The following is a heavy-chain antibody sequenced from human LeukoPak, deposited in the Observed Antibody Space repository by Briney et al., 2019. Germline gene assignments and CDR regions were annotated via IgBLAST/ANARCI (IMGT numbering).Heavy chain of an antibody. Sequence: PSETLSLTCVVSGYSISSGYYWGWIRQPPGNGLEWIGSIWHSGTTYYNPSLKSRVTISVDTSNNQFTLKLSSVTAADTAEFYCARLWGSGYYFDSWGQGTLVTVSS. CDR1: GYSISSGYY. D-gene: IGHD7-27*01. CDR3: ARLWGSGYYFDS. J-gene: IGHJ4*02. V-gene: IGHV4-38-2*01. CDR2: IWHSGTT.